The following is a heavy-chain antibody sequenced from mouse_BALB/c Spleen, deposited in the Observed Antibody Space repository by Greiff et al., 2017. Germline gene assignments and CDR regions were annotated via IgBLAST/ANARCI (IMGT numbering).Heavy chain of an antibody. CDR1: GFSLTSYD. J-gene: IGHJ3*01. Sequence: VQLQQSGPGLVAPSQSLSITCTVSGFSLTSYDISWIRQPPGKGLEWLGVIWTGGGTNYNSAFMSRLSISKDNSKSQVFLKMNSLQTDDTAIYYCVKEFTWTRFAYWGQGTLVTVSA. V-gene: IGHV2-9-2*01. CDR3: VKEFTWTRFAY. CDR2: IWTGGGT.